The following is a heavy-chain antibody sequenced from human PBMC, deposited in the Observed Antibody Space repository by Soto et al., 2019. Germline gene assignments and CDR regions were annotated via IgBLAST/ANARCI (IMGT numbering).Heavy chain of an antibody. D-gene: IGHD6-13*01. Sequence: GSGPTLVNPTQTLTLTCTFSGFSLSTSGVGVGWIRQPPGKALEWLALIYWDDDKRYSPSLKSRLTITKDTSKNQVVLTMTNMDPVDTATYYCAHRPPQQQLVRVWFDPWGQGTLVTVSS. CDR3: AHRPPQQQLVRVWFDP. V-gene: IGHV2-5*02. CDR2: IYWDDDK. J-gene: IGHJ5*02. CDR1: GFSLSTSGVG.